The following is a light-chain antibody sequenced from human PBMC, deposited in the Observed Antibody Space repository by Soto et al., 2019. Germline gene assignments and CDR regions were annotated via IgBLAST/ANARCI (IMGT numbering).Light chain of an antibody. J-gene: IGKJ1*01. CDR1: QSVSGN. CDR3: QQYNNWPPWT. Sequence: EIVMTQSPATLSVSPGDRATLSCRASQSVSGNLAWYQQKPGQAPRLLIYGASTRATGIPARFRGSGSGTEFTLTISSLQSEDFAVYYCQQYNNWPPWTFGQGTKVEIK. CDR2: GAS. V-gene: IGKV3-15*01.